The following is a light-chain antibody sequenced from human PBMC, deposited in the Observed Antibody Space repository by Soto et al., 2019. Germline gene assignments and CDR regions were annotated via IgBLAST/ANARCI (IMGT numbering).Light chain of an antibody. V-gene: IGLV2-14*01. J-gene: IGLJ1*01. CDR2: EVT. Sequence: QSALAQPASLSGSPGQSITISCTGTSSDVGGYNYVSWYQQHPGKAPKLMIYEVTNRPSGVSNRFSGSKSGNTASLTISGLQAEDEADYYCSSFTSNTTSYVFGPGTKVTVL. CDR3: SSFTSNTTSYV. CDR1: SSDVGGYNY.